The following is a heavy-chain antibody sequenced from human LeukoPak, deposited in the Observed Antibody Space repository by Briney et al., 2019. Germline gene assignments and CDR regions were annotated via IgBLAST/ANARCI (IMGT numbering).Heavy chain of an antibody. J-gene: IGHJ4*02. Sequence: SETLSLTCTVSGGSISSYYWSWIRQPPGKGLEWIGYIYYSGSTNYNPSLKSRVTISVDTSKNQFSLKLSSVTAADTAVYFCARGYSSGWYLGPTFDYWGQGILVTVSS. CDR1: GGSISSYY. CDR3: ARGYSSGWYLGPTFDY. V-gene: IGHV4-59*08. CDR2: IYYSGST. D-gene: IGHD6-19*01.